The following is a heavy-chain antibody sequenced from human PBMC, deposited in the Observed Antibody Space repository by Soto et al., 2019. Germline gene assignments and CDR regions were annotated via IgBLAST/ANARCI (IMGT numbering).Heavy chain of an antibody. V-gene: IGHV4-30-2*06. CDR3: ARGGGYDSFDY. CDR2: ISHLEST. D-gene: IGHD5-12*01. Sequence: SDTLSLTCTVSGASISYGGFSWSWIRQSPGKGLEWIGYISHLESTYFHPSFKSRLTMSIDRTRNQFSLKLSSVTAADMAVYYCARGGGYDSFDYWGQGVLVTVSS. CDR1: GASISYGGFS. J-gene: IGHJ4*02.